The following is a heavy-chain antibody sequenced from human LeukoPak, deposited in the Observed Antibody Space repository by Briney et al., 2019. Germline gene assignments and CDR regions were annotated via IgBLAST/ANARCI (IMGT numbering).Heavy chain of an antibody. D-gene: IGHD3-10*01. CDR1: GFTFSSYS. CDR2: ISSSGSYI. J-gene: IGHJ4*02. CDR3: ARDRDYYGSGTKDY. Sequence: PGGSLRLSCAASGFTFSSYSMNWVRQAPGKGLEWVSSISSSGSYIYYADSVKGRFTISRDNAKNSLYLQMNSLRAEDTAVYYCARDRDYYGSGTKDYWGQGTLVTVSS. V-gene: IGHV3-21*01.